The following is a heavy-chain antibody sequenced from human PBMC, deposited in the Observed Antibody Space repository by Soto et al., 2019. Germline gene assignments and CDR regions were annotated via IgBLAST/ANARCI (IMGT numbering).Heavy chain of an antibody. V-gene: IGHV3-21*01. J-gene: IGHJ5*02. D-gene: IGHD3-10*01. Sequence: EVQLVESGGGLVKPGGSLRLSCAASGFTFSSYSMNWVRQAPGKGLEWVSSISSSSSYIYYADSVKGRFTSSRDNAKNSLDLQMNSLRAEDTAVYYCARGDYYGSGRPWRFDHWGQGTLVTVSS. CDR2: ISSSSSYI. CDR3: ARGDYYGSGRPWRFDH. CDR1: GFTFSSYS.